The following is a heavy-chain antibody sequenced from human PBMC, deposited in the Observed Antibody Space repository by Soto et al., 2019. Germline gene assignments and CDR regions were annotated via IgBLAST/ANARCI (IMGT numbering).Heavy chain of an antibody. CDR2: IIPIFGTA. D-gene: IGHD6-13*01. CDR3: ARGRGCIAAPSGAYFDY. CDR1: GGTFSSYA. J-gene: IGHJ4*02. Sequence: QVQLVPSGAEVKTPGTSVKVSCKASGGTFSSYAISWVRQAPGQGLEWMGGIIPIFGTAHYAQKFQGRVTITADESTSTAYMELSSLRSEVSDVYYCARGRGCIAAPSGAYFDYWGQGTLVTGSS. V-gene: IGHV1-69*01.